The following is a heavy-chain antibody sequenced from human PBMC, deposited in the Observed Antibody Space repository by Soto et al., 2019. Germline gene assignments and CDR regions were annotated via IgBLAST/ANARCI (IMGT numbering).Heavy chain of an antibody. CDR2: IYYNGIT. J-gene: IGHJ4*02. Sequence: QVQLQESGPGLVEPSQTLSRTCTVSRGSVSSGGYYWSWIRQHPGKGLEWIGYIYYNGITDYNPSLKSRLIISVDTSKDQFALILSSVTAADTAVYYCARARFYGSERTVFDFWGQGTLVTVSS. V-gene: IGHV4-31*03. CDR3: ARARFYGSERTVFDF. D-gene: IGHD3-10*01. CDR1: RGSVSSGGYY.